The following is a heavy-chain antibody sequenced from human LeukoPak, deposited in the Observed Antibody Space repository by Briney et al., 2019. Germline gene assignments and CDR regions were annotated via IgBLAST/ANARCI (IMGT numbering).Heavy chain of an antibody. Sequence: GGSLRLSCAASGFSFSNYAMSWVRQAPARGPEWVSSMKGGGETFFADSVKGRFTLSRDDSRNTVYLQLNNLRVEDTAIYYCAKANWVSNADAVWWGQGTQVTVSS. J-gene: IGHJ4*02. V-gene: IGHV3-23*01. CDR3: AKANWVSNADAVW. CDR2: MKGGGET. D-gene: IGHD1-1*01. CDR1: GFSFSNYA.